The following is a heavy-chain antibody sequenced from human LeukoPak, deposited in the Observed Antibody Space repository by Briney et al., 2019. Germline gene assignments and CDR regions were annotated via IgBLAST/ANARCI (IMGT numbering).Heavy chain of an antibody. CDR2: ISGSGGST. V-gene: IGHV3-23*01. CDR1: GFTFSTYA. Sequence: GGSLRLSCAASGFTFSTYAMSWVRQAPGKGLEWVSAISGSGGSTYYADSVKGRFTISRDNSKNTLYLQMSSLRTEDTAVYYCLTDASGIYSVNYFDYWGQGTLVTVSS. CDR3: LTDASGIYSVNYFDY. D-gene: IGHD3-10*01. J-gene: IGHJ4*02.